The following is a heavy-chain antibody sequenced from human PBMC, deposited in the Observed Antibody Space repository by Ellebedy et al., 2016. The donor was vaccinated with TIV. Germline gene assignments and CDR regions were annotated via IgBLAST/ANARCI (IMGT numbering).Heavy chain of an antibody. CDR1: GYTFTSYA. Sequence: ASVKVSXXASGYTFTSYAMHWVRQAPGQRLEWMGWINAGNGNTKYSQKFQGRVTITRDTSASTAYMELSSLRSEDTAVYYCARDILSRQLETYDYWGQGTLVTVSS. J-gene: IGHJ4*02. D-gene: IGHD5-18*01. CDR3: ARDILSRQLETYDY. V-gene: IGHV1-3*01. CDR2: INAGNGNT.